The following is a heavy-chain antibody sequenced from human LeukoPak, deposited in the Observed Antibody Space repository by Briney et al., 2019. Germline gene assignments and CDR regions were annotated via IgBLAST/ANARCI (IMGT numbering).Heavy chain of an antibody. CDR2: IKQVESEI. CDR1: GFTFSSYW. Sequence: PGGSLRLSCAASGFTFSSYWMSWVRQAPGEGPEWVANIKQVESEIYYVDSVKGRFTISRDNAKHSVYLQMNSLRAEDTAVYYCARDKVVGATVFDYWGQGALVTVSS. D-gene: IGHD1-26*01. CDR3: ARDKVVGATVFDY. J-gene: IGHJ4*02. V-gene: IGHV3-7*01.